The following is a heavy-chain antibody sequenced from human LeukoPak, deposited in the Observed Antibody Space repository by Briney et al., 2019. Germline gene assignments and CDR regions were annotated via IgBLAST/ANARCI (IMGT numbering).Heavy chain of an antibody. Sequence: GGSLRLSCAASRFSFSAYPMGWVRRAPGKGLEWVSGISASGDVTFHADPVKGRFTISRDNSKNTLYLQMNSLRAEDTAEYYCAKSLLTTASGTGRAFDIWGQGTKVTVSS. CDR2: ISASGDVT. D-gene: IGHD1-26*01. V-gene: IGHV3-23*01. J-gene: IGHJ3*02. CDR3: AKSLLTTASGTGRAFDI. CDR1: RFSFSAYP.